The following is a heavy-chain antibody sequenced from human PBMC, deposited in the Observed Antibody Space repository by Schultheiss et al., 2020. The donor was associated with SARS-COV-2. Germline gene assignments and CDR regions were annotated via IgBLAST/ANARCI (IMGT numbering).Heavy chain of an antibody. CDR1: GYSISSYY. CDR3: ARGLGADYDSSG. Sequence: SQTLSLTCAVSGYSISSYYWSWIRQPPGKGLEWIGYIYYSGSTNYNPSPKSRVTLSVDTSKNQFSLKLSSVTAADTAVYYCARGLGADYDSSGWGQGTLVTVSS. D-gene: IGHD3-22*01. V-gene: IGHV4-59*08. J-gene: IGHJ4*02. CDR2: IYYSGST.